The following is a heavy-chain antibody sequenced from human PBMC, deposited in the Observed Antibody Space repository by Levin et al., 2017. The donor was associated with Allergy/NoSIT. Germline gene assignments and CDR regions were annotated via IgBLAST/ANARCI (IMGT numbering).Heavy chain of an antibody. CDR1: GFTFSSFG. D-gene: IGHD1-1*01. Sequence: LSLTCAASGFTFSSFGIHWVRQAPGKGLEWVALIWYDGSNKYYADSVKGRFTISRDNPKNTEELQVNSLRAEDTAVYYSARGATAGTYHYYYYMDVWGPGPTVPVSS. V-gene: IGHV3-33*01. CDR3: ARGATAGTYHYYYYMDV. CDR2: IWYDGSNK. J-gene: IGHJ6*03.